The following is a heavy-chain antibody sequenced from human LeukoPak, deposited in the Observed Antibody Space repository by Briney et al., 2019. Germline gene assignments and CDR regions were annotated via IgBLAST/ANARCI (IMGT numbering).Heavy chain of an antibody. J-gene: IGHJ4*02. V-gene: IGHV3-64*01. CDR2: ISSNGGST. D-gene: IGHD2-21*02. CDR1: GFTFSSYA. CDR3: ARDISPFVVVTAGYY. Sequence: GGSLRLPCAASGFTFSSYAMHWVRQAPGKGLEYVSAISSNGGSTYYANSVKGRFTISRDNSKNTLYLQMGSLRAEDTAVYYCARDISPFVVVTAGYYWGQGTLVTVSS.